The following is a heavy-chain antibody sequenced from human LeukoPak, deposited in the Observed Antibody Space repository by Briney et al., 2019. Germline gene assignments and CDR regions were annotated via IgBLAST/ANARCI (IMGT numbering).Heavy chain of an antibody. D-gene: IGHD6-19*01. V-gene: IGHV4-59*01. J-gene: IGHJ3*02. CDR1: GGSISSYY. CDR3: AREGRLVNDAFDI. CDR2: IYYSGST. Sequence: SVTLSLTCAVSGGSISSYYWSWIRQPPGKGLEWIGYIYYSGSTNYNPSLKSRVTISVDTSKNQFSLKLSSVTAADTAVYYCAREGRLVNDAFDIWGQGTMVTVSS.